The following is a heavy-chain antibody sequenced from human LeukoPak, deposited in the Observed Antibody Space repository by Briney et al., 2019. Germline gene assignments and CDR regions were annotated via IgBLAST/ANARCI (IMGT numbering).Heavy chain of an antibody. CDR2: VSYDGSQK. V-gene: IGHV3-30*03. J-gene: IGHJ4*02. CDR1: GFNFNNFG. Sequence: GGSLRLSCAASGFNFNNFGMHWVRQAPGKGLEWVATVSYDGSQKYYADSLKGRFTISRDNSKNTLYLQMNSLRAEDTAVYYCAREYYYGSGPLYFDYWGQGTLVTVSS. CDR3: AREYYYGSGPLYFDY. D-gene: IGHD3-10*01.